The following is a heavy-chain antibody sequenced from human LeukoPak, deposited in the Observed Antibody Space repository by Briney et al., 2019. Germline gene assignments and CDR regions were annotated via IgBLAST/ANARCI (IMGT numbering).Heavy chain of an antibody. CDR3: ARDRVVKYYYGSGSRNIENWFDP. CDR1: GGSISSYY. Sequence: SETLSLTCTVSGGSISSYYWSWIRQPAGKGLEWIGRIYTSGSTNYNPSLKSRVTMSVDTSKNQFSLKLSSVTAADTAVYYCARDRVVKYYYGSGSRNIENWFDPWGQGTLVTVSS. CDR2: IYTSGST. J-gene: IGHJ5*02. V-gene: IGHV4-4*07. D-gene: IGHD3-10*01.